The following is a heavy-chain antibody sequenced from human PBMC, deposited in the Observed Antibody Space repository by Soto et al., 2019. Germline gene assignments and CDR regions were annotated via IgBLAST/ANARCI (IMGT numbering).Heavy chain of an antibody. CDR2: IYKSATT. V-gene: IGHV4-30-4*01. D-gene: IGHD6-19*01. CDR1: GDSISNLDYF. CDR3: ARDVGAVAGKDYYYYGMDL. Sequence: KTSETLSLTCSVSGDSISNLDYFWAWIRQPPGQALEYIGYIYKSATTYYNPSFESRVAISVDTSKSQFSLNVTSVTAADTAVYLCARDVGAVAGKDYYYYGMDLWGQGTTVPVSS. J-gene: IGHJ6*02.